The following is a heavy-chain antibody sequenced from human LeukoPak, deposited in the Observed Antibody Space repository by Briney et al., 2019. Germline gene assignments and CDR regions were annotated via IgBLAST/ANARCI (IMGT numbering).Heavy chain of an antibody. D-gene: IGHD4-17*01. Sequence: PSQTLSLTCTVSGGSISSGSYYWSWIRQPAGKGLEWIGRIYTSGSTNYNPSLKSRVTISVDTSKNQFSLKLSSVTAADTAVYYCARQRYGDEIAVYWGQGTLVTVSS. J-gene: IGHJ4*02. CDR1: GGSISSGSYY. CDR3: ARQRYGDEIAVY. V-gene: IGHV4-61*02. CDR2: IYTSGST.